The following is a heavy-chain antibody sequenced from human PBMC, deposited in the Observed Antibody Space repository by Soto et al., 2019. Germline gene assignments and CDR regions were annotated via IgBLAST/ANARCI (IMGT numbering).Heavy chain of an antibody. V-gene: IGHV1-3*01. CDR2: INAGNGNT. J-gene: IGHJ6*03. D-gene: IGHD2-2*01. Sequence: ASVKVSCKASGYTFTSYAMHWVRQAPGQRLEWMGWINAGNGNTKYSQKFQGRVTITRDTSASTAYMELSSLRSEDTAVYYCARGRIVVVPAALDYYYYYYMEVWGKGTTVTVS. CDR3: ARGRIVVVPAALDYYYYYYMEV. CDR1: GYTFTSYA.